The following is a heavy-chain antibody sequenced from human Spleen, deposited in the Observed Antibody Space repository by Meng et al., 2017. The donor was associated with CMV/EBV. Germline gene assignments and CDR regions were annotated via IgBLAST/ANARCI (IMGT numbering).Heavy chain of an antibody. J-gene: IGHJ4*02. CDR3: ARESPSGPAAVY. D-gene: IGHD2-2*01. Sequence: GSLRLSCTVSGGSISSSSYYWGWIRQPPGKGLERIGSIYYSGSTYYNPSLKSRVTISVDTSKNQFSLKLSSVTAADTAVYYCARESPSGPAAVYWGQGTLVTVSS. V-gene: IGHV4-39*07. CDR1: GGSISSSSYY. CDR2: IYYSGST.